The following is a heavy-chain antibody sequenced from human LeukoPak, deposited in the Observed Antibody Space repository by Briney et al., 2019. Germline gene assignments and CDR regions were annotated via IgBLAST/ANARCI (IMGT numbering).Heavy chain of an antibody. CDR3: ARGGYGSGSYYNPYFDY. V-gene: IGHV4-30-2*01. Sequence: FQTLCLTCAVSGGSISSGGYSWSCIRQPPGKGLEWIGYIYHSGSTYYNPSLKSRVTISEDRSKNQFSLKLSSVTAADTAVYYCARGGYGSGSYYNPYFDYWGQGALVTVSS. J-gene: IGHJ4*02. CDR1: GGSISSGGYS. CDR2: IYHSGST. D-gene: IGHD3-10*01.